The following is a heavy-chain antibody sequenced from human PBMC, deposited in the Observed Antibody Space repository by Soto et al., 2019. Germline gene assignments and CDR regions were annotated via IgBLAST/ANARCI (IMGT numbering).Heavy chain of an antibody. CDR2: ISLYSDGT. CDR1: RYTFSNYG. CDR3: ARVVPGAEAWFGP. V-gene: IGHV1-18*01. Sequence: ASVKVSCKTSRYTFSNYGMTWVRQAPGQPLEWLGWISLYSDGTNYAQKFQGRVSMTTDTSTTTAYMELRSLRYDDTAVYYCARVVPGAEAWFGPWGQGTPVTVSS. D-gene: IGHD2-2*01. J-gene: IGHJ5*02.